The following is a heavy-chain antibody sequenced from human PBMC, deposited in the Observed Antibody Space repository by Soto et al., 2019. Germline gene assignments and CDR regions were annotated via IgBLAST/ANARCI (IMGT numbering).Heavy chain of an antibody. J-gene: IGHJ6*01. CDR3: ARDLTRPPLYDLCSGYPSGMDV. D-gene: IGHD3-3*01. Sequence: PGGSLRLSCAASGFTFSDYYMSWIRQAPGKGLEWVSYISSSSSYTNYADFVKGRFTISRDNAKNSLYLQMNSLRAEDTAVYYCARDLTRPPLYDLCSGYPSGMDVWGQGTTVTVSS. CDR2: ISSSSSYT. V-gene: IGHV3-11*06. CDR1: GFTFSDYY.